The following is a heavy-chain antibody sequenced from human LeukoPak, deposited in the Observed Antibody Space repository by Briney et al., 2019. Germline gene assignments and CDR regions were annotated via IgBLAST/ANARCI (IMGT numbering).Heavy chain of an antibody. Sequence: GGSLRLSCAASVVTLDVFSMHCGRQAPGKGLGCVSPICWSSDNLVYADSVKGRFTISRDTAKNYLYMQMNSLRTEDTALYYCVKCLKRKKSRDGYNYYFEYWGQGSLVTVSS. J-gene: IGHJ4*02. CDR3: VKCLKRKKSRDGYNYYFEY. V-gene: IGHV3-9*01. D-gene: IGHD5-24*01. CDR2: ICWSSDNL. CDR1: VVTLDVFS.